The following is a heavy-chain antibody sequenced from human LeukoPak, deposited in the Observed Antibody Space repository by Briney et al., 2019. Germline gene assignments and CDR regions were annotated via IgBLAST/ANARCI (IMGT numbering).Heavy chain of an antibody. D-gene: IGHD3-10*01. CDR3: ARGLMVRGVRNWFDP. CDR1: GGSISTGNYY. J-gene: IGHJ5*02. V-gene: IGHV4-61*02. CDR2: IYASGST. Sequence: PSETLSLTCTVSGGSISTGNYYWSWIRQPAGKGLEWIGRIYASGSTNYNPSLKSRVTISVDTSKNQFSLKLSSVTAADTAVYYCARGLMVRGVRNWFDPWGQGTLVTVSS.